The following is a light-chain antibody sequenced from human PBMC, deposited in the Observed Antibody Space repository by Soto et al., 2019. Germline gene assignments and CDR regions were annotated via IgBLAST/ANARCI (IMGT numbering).Light chain of an antibody. J-gene: IGKJ1*01. Sequence: EIVMTQSPATLSVSPGARATLYCRASQSVSSNLDWYQQKPGQATRLLIYGASTRATGIPDRFSGSGSGTEFTLTISSLQSEDFAVYYCQQYNKWPRTFGQGTKVEIK. CDR1: QSVSSN. CDR3: QQYNKWPRT. CDR2: GAS. V-gene: IGKV3-15*01.